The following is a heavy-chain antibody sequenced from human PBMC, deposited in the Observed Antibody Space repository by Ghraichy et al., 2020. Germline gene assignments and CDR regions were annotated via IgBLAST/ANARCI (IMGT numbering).Heavy chain of an antibody. Sequence: GESLNISCAASGFTFSSYAMSWVRQAPGKGLEWVSAISGSGGSTYYADSVKGRFTISRDNSKNTLYLQMNSLRAEDTAVYYCARHQTTYSGTGGWFDPWGQGTLVTVSS. CDR3: ARHQTTYSGTGGWFDP. D-gene: IGHD1-26*01. CDR1: GFTFSSYA. V-gene: IGHV3-23*01. J-gene: IGHJ5*02. CDR2: ISGSGGST.